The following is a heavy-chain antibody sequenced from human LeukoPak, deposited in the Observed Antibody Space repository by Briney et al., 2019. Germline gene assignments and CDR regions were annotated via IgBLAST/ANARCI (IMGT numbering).Heavy chain of an antibody. CDR3: ARDIAVAGTWFDP. D-gene: IGHD6-19*01. V-gene: IGHV3-74*01. Sequence: GGSLRLSCAASGFTFSSCWMHWVRQAPGKGLVWVSRINSDGSSTSYADSVKGRFTISRDNAKNTLYLQMNSLRAEDTAVYHCARDIAVAGTWFDPWGQGTLVTVSS. J-gene: IGHJ5*02. CDR2: INSDGSST. CDR1: GFTFSSCW.